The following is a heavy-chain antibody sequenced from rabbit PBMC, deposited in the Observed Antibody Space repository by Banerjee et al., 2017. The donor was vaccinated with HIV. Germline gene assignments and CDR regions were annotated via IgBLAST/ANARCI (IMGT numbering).Heavy chain of an antibody. V-gene: IGHV1S45*01. CDR2: IDPIFGST. J-gene: IGHJ4*01. D-gene: IGHD1-1*01. CDR1: GFSFSNIYY. Sequence: QEQLEESGGDLVKPEGSLTLTCTASGFSFSNIYYMCWVRQAPGKGLEWIGYIDPIFGSTYYASWVNGRFTISSHNAQNTLYLQLNSLTAADTATYFCMRSGNLWGQGTLVTVS. CDR3: MRSGNL.